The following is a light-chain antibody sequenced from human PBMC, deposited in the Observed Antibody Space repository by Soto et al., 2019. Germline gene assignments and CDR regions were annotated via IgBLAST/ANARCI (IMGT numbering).Light chain of an antibody. CDR1: QSVSSSY. CDR2: DAS. J-gene: IGKJ5*01. V-gene: IGKV3D-20*02. Sequence: EMVRTQSPGTPSLAPGERATLSCRASQSVSSSYLAWYQQKPGQAPRLLIYDASNRATGIPARFSGSGSGTDFTLTISSLEPEDFAVYYCQHRSNRPITFGQGTRLEIK. CDR3: QHRSNRPIT.